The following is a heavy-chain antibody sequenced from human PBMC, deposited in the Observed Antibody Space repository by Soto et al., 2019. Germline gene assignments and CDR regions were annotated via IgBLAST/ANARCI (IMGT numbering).Heavy chain of an antibody. V-gene: IGHV1-18*01. CDR2: ISTYNGKT. CDR1: GYTFTSYG. J-gene: IGHJ5*02. D-gene: IGHD3-22*01. CDR3: ARWVTDTSAYPWA. Sequence: QVQLVQSGAEVKKPGASVKVSCKSSGYTFTSYGISWVRQAPGQGLEWMGWISTYNGKTKYAQKLQGRVTMTTDTSTSTAYMELMSLRSDDTAVYYCARWVTDTSAYPWAWGQGTLVTVSS.